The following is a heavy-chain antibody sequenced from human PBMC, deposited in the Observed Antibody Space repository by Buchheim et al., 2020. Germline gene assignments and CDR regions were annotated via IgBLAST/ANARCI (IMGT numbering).Heavy chain of an antibody. J-gene: IGHJ6*03. Sequence: EVQLVESGGGLVQPGGSLNLSCAASGFTFSGSAMHWVRQASGKGLEWVGRIRSKANSYATAYAASVKGRFTISRDDSKNTAYLQMNSLKTEDTAVYYCTRPGWELLSYSYYYYMDVWGKGTT. CDR2: IRSKANSYAT. V-gene: IGHV3-73*02. D-gene: IGHD1-26*01. CDR3: TRPGWELLSYSYYYYMDV. CDR1: GFTFSGSA.